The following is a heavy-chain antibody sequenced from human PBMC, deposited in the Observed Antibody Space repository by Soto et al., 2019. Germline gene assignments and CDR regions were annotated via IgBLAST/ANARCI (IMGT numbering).Heavy chain of an antibody. CDR1: GGSIRSYS. J-gene: IGHJ5*02. V-gene: IGHV4-59*01. CDR3: ARTRFGWGIWFDP. D-gene: IGHD3-10*01. CDR2: IYYSGST. Sequence: QVQLQESGPGLVKPSEPLSLTCTVSGGSIRSYSWRWIRQPPGKGLEWIGYIYYSGSTNYYPSRKSRVTIPVDTSKNQFALKLSSVTAADTAVYYCARTRFGWGIWFDPWGQGTLVTVSS.